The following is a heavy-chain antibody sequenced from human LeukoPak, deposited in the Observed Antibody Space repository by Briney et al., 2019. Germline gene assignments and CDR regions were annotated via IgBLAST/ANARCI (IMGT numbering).Heavy chain of an antibody. CDR3: AKRGVVIRVILVGFHKEAYYFDS. D-gene: IGHD3-22*01. Sequence: PGGSLRLSCAASGFTFSNYGMSWVRQAPGKGLEWVAGISDSGGRTNYADSVKGRFAISRDNPRNTLYLQMNSLRAEDTAVYFCAKRGVVIRVILVGFHKEAYYFDSWGHGALVTVSS. CDR1: GFTFSNYG. V-gene: IGHV3-23*01. J-gene: IGHJ4*01. CDR2: ISDSGGRT.